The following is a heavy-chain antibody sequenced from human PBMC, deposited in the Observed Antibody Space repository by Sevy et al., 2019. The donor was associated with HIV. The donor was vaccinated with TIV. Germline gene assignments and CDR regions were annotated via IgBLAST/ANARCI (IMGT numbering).Heavy chain of an antibody. V-gene: IGHV3-21*01. CDR1: GFTFSSYS. CDR2: ISSSSSYI. D-gene: IGHD3-10*01. Sequence: GGSLRLSCAASGFTFSSYSMNWVRQAPGKGLEWVSSISSSSSYIYYADSVKGRFTISRDNAKNSLYLQMNSLRAEDTDVYYSARGEYYGSGSYYHYYYGMDVWGQGTTVTVSS. CDR3: ARGEYYGSGSYYHYYYGMDV. J-gene: IGHJ6*02.